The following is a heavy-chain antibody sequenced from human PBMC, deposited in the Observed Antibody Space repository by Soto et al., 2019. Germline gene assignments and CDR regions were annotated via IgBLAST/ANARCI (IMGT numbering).Heavy chain of an antibody. V-gene: IGHV4-59*01. CDR2: VYYSGST. CDR3: AHSAMSHLFDP. CDR1: GGSISSSY. Sequence: PSETLSLTCTVSGGSISSSYWSWIRQPPGKGLEWIGYVYYSGSTNYNPSLKSRVTISIDTSKNQFSLKLSSVTAADTAVYYCAHSAMSHLFDPWGQGTLVTVSS. J-gene: IGHJ5*02.